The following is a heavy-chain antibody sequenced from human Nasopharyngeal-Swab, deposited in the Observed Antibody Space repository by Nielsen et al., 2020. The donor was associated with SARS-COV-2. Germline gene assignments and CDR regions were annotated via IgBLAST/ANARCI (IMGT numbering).Heavy chain of an antibody. CDR3: ATSGGFSHSPREEYFHH. J-gene: IGHJ1*01. D-gene: IGHD2-15*01. Sequence: WVRQAPGQGLEWMGWINTYDGNTRYAQELRGRVTMSTDTSTSTAYLESRGLRSVDTAVYYCATSGGFSHSPREEYFHHWGQGTLVTVSS. CDR2: INTYDGNT. V-gene: IGHV1-18*01.